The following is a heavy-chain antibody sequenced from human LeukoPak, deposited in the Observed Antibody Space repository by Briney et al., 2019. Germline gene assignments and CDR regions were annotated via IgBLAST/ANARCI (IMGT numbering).Heavy chain of an antibody. D-gene: IGHD5-12*01. J-gene: IGHJ5*02. V-gene: IGHV3-23*01. CDR1: GFTFSSYA. CDR3: ARVLYGGYEKDWFDP. CDR2: ISGSGGST. Sequence: PGGSLRLSCAASGFTFSSYAMSWVRQAPGKGLEWVSAISGSGGSTYYADSVKGRFTISRDNSKNTLYLQMNSLRAEDTAVYYCARVLYGGYEKDWFDPWGQGTLVTVSS.